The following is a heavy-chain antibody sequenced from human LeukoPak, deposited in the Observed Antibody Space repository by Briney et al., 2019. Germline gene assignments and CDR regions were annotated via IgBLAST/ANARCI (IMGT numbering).Heavy chain of an antibody. D-gene: IGHD3-3*01. CDR3: ARQYYDFWSGTERGDYYYMDV. CDR1: GGSISSSSYY. J-gene: IGHJ6*03. CDR2: IYYSGST. Sequence: NPSETLSLTCTVSGGSISSSSYYWGWIRQPPGKGLEWIGSIYYSGSTYYNPSLKSRVTISVDTSKNQFSLKLSSVAAADTAVYYCARQYYDFWSGTERGDYYYMDVWGKGTTVTVSS. V-gene: IGHV4-39*01.